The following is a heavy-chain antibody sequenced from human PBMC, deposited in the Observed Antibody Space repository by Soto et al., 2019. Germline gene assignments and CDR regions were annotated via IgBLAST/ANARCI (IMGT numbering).Heavy chain of an antibody. J-gene: IGHJ6*02. CDR1: GFTFDTYG. CDR3: ARVDCTGAYCYSWPFNYGVDV. CDR2: IWYDGSNK. D-gene: IGHD2-15*01. Sequence: QVQLVESGGGVVQPGGSLRLSCTTSGFTFDTYGMHWVRQAPGKGLEWVAIIWYDGSNKYYADSVKGRFTISRDNSKNTLYLQMNSLRAEDTAVYYCARVDCTGAYCYSWPFNYGVDVWGQGTTVTVSS. V-gene: IGHV3-33*01.